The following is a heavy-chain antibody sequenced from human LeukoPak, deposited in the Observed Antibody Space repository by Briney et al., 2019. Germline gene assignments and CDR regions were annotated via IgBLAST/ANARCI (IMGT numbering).Heavy chain of an antibody. D-gene: IGHD2-2*02. CDR3: AKGSRGYTNYYFDS. CDR2: ISGSGAST. J-gene: IGHJ4*02. V-gene: IGHV3-23*01. Sequence: GGSLRLSCAASGFTFSSYAMSWVRQAPGKGLELVSTISGSGASTFYADSVRGRFITSKDIPSNTVYLQMNSLRAEDTAVYYCAKGSRGYTNYYFDSWGQGTLVTVSS. CDR1: GFTFSSYA.